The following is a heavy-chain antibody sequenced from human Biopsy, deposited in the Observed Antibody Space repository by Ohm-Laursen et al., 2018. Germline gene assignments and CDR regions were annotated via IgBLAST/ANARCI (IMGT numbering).Heavy chain of an antibody. D-gene: IGHD2-8*01. Sequence: ASVKVSCKPPTGTFNSYGIIWVRQAPGQGLEWLGYINCKTGATNYAQKFQGTVTMTRDTSISTAYLALGSLRSADTAIYYCARDPLNGHKHFDYWGQGSLVTVSS. CDR2: INCKTGAT. V-gene: IGHV1-2*02. CDR1: TGTFNSYG. CDR3: ARDPLNGHKHFDY. J-gene: IGHJ4*02.